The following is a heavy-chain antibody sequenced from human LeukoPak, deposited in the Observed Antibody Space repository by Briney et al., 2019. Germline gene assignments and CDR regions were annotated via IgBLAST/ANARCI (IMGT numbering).Heavy chain of an antibody. CDR3: ARVVSTSDFDY. CDR1: GYTFTGYY. CDR2: INPNSGGT. D-gene: IGHD2-2*01. Sequence: ASVKVSCKASGYTFTGYYMHWVRQAPGQGLEWMGRINPNSGGTNYAQKFQGRVTMTRDTSITTVYMELSRLRSDDTAVYYCARVVSTSDFDYWGQGTLVTVSS. J-gene: IGHJ4*02. V-gene: IGHV1-2*06.